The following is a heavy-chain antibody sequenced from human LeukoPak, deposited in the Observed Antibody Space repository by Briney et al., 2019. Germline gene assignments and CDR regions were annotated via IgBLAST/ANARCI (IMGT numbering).Heavy chain of an antibody. CDR2: ISYDEDNI. CDR1: GFTFSSYV. V-gene: IGHV3-30*03. Sequence: TGRSLRLSCSASGFTFSSYVMHWVRQAPGKGLDLVATISYDEDNIYYADSVKGRFTISRDNSKNTLFLQMHSLKIEDTAIYYSEASWHYWGQGTLVTVSS. CDR3: EASWHY. D-gene: IGHD1-26*01. J-gene: IGHJ4*02.